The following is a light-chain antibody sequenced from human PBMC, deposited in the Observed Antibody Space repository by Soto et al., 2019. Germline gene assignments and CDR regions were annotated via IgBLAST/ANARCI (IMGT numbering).Light chain of an antibody. V-gene: IGKV3-15*01. CDR3: QQYNNWPWT. CDR2: GAS. J-gene: IGKJ1*01. CDR1: QSVSSN. Sequence: EIVMTQSPATLSVSPGERAALSCRASQSVSSNLAWYQQKPGQAPRLLIYGASTRATGIPARFSGSGSGTEFTLTISSLQSEDFGFYYCQQYNNWPWTFGQGTKVDIK.